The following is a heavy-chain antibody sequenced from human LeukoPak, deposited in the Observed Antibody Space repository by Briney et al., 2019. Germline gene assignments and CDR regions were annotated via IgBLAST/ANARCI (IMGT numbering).Heavy chain of an antibody. J-gene: IGHJ5*02. CDR2: IYPGDSDT. CDR3: ARQYYGSGPGFWFDP. Sequence: GESLKISCKGSGYSFTSYWIGWVRQMPGKGLEWMGIIYPGDSDTRYSPSFQGQVTISADKSISTAYLQWSSLKASHTAMYYCARQYYGSGPGFWFDPWGQGTLVTVSS. CDR1: GYSFTSYW. V-gene: IGHV5-51*01. D-gene: IGHD3-10*01.